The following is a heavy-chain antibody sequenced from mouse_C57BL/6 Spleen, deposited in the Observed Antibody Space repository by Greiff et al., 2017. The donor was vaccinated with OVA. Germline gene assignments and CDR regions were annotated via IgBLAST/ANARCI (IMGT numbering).Heavy chain of an antibody. Sequence: VQLQQSGPELVKPGASVKISCKASGYTFTDYYMNWVKQSHGKSLEWIGDINPNNGGTSYNQKFKGKATLTVDKSSSTAYMELRSLTSEDSAVYYCARDLYYYGSSYSYFDYWGQGTTLTVSS. CDR2: INPNNGGT. CDR3: ARDLYYYGSSYSYFDY. J-gene: IGHJ2*01. D-gene: IGHD1-1*01. V-gene: IGHV1-26*01. CDR1: GYTFTDYY.